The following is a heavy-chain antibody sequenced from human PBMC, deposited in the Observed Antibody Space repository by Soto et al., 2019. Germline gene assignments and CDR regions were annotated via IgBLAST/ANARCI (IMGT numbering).Heavy chain of an antibody. Sequence: EVQLVESGGGLVQPGGSLRLSCAASGFRFTNSWMSWVRQAPGKGLEWVAHINQDGSQKYYVDSVKGRFTISRDNAKSSLYLQMNSLRAEDTAVYYCATWADAVDEDQFQHWDQGTLVSVSS. CDR1: GFRFTNSW. V-gene: IGHV3-7*01. D-gene: IGHD2-2*01. CDR3: ATWADAVDEDQFQH. J-gene: IGHJ1*01. CDR2: INQDGSQK.